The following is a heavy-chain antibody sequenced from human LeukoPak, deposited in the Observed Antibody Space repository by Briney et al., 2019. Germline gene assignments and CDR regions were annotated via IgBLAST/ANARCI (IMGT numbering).Heavy chain of an antibody. Sequence: GASLKISCKGSGYSFTGYWIGWVRQMPGKGLEWMGIIYPGDSDTRYSPSFQGQVTISADKSIRTAYLQWSSLKASDSAMYYCARLLWFGEFQIDYWGQGTLVTVSS. V-gene: IGHV5-51*01. CDR2: IYPGDSDT. D-gene: IGHD3-10*01. CDR1: GYSFTGYW. J-gene: IGHJ4*02. CDR3: ARLLWFGEFQIDY.